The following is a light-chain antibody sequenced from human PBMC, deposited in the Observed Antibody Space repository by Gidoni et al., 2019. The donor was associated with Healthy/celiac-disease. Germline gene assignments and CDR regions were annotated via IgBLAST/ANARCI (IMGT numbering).Light chain of an antibody. CDR1: QDISNY. Sequence: DIQMTQSPSSLSASVGDRVTLTCQASQDISNYLNWYQQKPGKAPKLLIYDASNVETGVPSRFSGSGSGTDFTFTISSLQPEDIATYYCQQYDNLPFTFGPGTKVDIK. J-gene: IGKJ3*01. CDR3: QQYDNLPFT. CDR2: DAS. V-gene: IGKV1-33*01.